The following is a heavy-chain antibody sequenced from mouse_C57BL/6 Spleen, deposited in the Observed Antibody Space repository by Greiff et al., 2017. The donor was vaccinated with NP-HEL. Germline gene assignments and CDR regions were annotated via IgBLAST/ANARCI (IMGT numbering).Heavy chain of an antibody. D-gene: IGHD1-1*01. Sequence: QVQLQQPGAELVRPGSSVKLSCKASGYTFTSYWMHWVKQRPIQGLEWIGTIDPSDSETHYNQKFKDKATLTVDKSSSTAYMQLSSLTSEDSAVYYCAREGYYGSSSFAYWGQGTLVTVSA. CDR3: AREGYYGSSSFAY. CDR2: IDPSDSET. CDR1: GYTFTSYW. J-gene: IGHJ3*01. V-gene: IGHV1-52*01.